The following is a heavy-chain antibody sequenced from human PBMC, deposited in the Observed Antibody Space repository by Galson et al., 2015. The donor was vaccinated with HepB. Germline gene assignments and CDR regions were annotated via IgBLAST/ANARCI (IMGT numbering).Heavy chain of an antibody. D-gene: IGHD4-17*01. CDR1: GFSLRTSGMS. CDR3: ARGRVGDGDYVGWFDP. V-gene: IGHV2-70*11. J-gene: IGHJ5*02. CDR2: IDWDDDK. Sequence: PALVRPTQTLTLTCTFSGFSLRTSGMSVSWIRQPPGKALEWLARIDWDDDKYYSTSLKTRLTISKDTSYNQVVLTMTNMDPVDTATYYCARGRVGDGDYVGWFDPWGQGTLVTVSA.